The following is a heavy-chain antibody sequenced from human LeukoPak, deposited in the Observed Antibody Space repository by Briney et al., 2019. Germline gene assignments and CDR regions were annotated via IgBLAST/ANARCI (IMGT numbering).Heavy chain of an antibody. CDR3: AKDFSAFYDSWSGYFGDY. CDR2: IRYDGSSK. V-gene: IGHV3-30*02. J-gene: IGHJ4*02. D-gene: IGHD3-3*01. Sequence: GGSLRLSCAASGFTFSSYGMHWDRQAPGTGLEWVAFIRYDGSSKYYADSVKGRFTISRDNSKNTLYVQMNSLRAEDTAVYYCAKDFSAFYDSWSGYFGDYWGQGTLVTVPS. CDR1: GFTFSSYG.